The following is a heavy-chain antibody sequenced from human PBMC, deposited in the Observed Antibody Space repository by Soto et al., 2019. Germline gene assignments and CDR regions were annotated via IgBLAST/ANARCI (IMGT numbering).Heavy chain of an antibody. D-gene: IGHD3-3*01. CDR2: IIPIFGTA. J-gene: IGHJ6*02. V-gene: IGHV1-69*13. CDR3: ARGRITGAGSRSDSVLYYGMDV. CDR1: AGTFSSYA. Sequence: SVKVSCKASAGTFSSYAISWVRQAPGQGLEWMGGIIPIFGTANYAQKFQGRVTITADESTSTAYMELSSLRSEDTAVYYFARGRITGAGSRSDSVLYYGMDVWGQGTTVTVSS.